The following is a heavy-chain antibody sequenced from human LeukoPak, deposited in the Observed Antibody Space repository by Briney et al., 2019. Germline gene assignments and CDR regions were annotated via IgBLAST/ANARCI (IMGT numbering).Heavy chain of an antibody. Sequence: ASVKVSCKASGYTFTGYYMHWVRQAPGQGLEWMGRINPNSGGTNYAQKFQGRVTMTRDTSISTAYMELSRLRSDDTAVYYCATLTRITGTSRPHYWGQRTLVTVSS. CDR3: ATLTRITGTSRPHY. V-gene: IGHV1-2*06. D-gene: IGHD1-20*01. CDR2: INPNSGGT. J-gene: IGHJ4*02. CDR1: GYTFTGYY.